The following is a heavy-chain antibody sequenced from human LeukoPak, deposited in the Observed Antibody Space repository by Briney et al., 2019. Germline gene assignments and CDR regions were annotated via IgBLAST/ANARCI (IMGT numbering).Heavy chain of an antibody. Sequence: GGSLRLSCAASAFIFSNYATHWVRQAPGKGLEWVAVISYDGRNKYYADSVKGRFTISRDNSKNTLYVQMNSLRSEDTAMYYCARERIVGGNSWGAFDIWGQGTMVTVSS. D-gene: IGHD1-26*01. J-gene: IGHJ3*02. V-gene: IGHV3-33*01. CDR1: AFIFSNYA. CDR2: ISYDGRNK. CDR3: ARERIVGGNSWGAFDI.